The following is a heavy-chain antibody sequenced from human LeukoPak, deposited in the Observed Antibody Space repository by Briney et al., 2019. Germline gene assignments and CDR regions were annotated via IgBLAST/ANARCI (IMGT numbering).Heavy chain of an antibody. D-gene: IGHD3-16*02. CDR3: ARDVTPYYYMDV. CDR2: ISSSGDNI. J-gene: IGHJ6*03. CDR1: GFTFSDYY. Sequence: GGSLRLSCAASGFTFSDYYMNWIRQAPGKGLEWVSYISSSGDNIYYADSVKGRFTISRDNAKNSLYLQMNSLRAEDTAVYYCARDVTPYYYMDVWGKGTTVTISS. V-gene: IGHV3-11*01.